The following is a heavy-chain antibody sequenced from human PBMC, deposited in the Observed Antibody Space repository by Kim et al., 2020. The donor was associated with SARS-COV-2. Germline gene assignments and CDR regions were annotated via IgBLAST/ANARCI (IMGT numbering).Heavy chain of an antibody. Sequence: TNYNPSLKSRVTISVDTSKNQFSLKLSSVTAADTAVYYCARDGGRSYDYWGQGTLVTVSS. CDR3: ARDGGRSYDY. J-gene: IGHJ4*02. CDR2: T. D-gene: IGHD3-16*01. V-gene: IGHV4-59*01.